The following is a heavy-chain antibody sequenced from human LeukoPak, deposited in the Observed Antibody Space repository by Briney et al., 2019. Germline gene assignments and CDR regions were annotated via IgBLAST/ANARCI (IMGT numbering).Heavy chain of an antibody. CDR1: GGSFSGYY. J-gene: IGHJ4*02. D-gene: IGHD3-22*01. CDR3: ARGRIYYDSTGYGY. V-gene: IGHV4-34*01. CDR2: INHSGST. Sequence: PSETLSLTCAVYGGSFSGYYWSWIRQPPGKGLEWIGEINHSGSTNYNPSLKSRVTISVDTSKNQFSLKLSSVTAADTAVYYCARGRIYYDSTGYGYWGQGTPVTVSS.